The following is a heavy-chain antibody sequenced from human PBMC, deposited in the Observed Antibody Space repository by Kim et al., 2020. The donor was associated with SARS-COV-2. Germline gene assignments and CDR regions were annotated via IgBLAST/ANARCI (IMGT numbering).Heavy chain of an antibody. Sequence: ASVKVSCKASGYTFTSYFMHWVRQAPGQGLEWMGIINPTGDYTSYAQKFQGRVAMTRDTSTSTVYMELSSLRSEDTAVYYCVRAWEQYFDYWGQGTLVTVSS. CDR3: VRAWEQYFDY. V-gene: IGHV1-46*01. CDR1: GYTFTSYF. CDR2: INPTGDYT. D-gene: IGHD1-26*01. J-gene: IGHJ4*02.